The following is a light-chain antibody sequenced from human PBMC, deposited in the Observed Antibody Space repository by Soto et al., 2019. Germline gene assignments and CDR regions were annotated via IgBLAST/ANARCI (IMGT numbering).Light chain of an antibody. CDR2: GVS. Sequence: EIVLTQSPGTLSLSPGERATLSCRASQSISSSFLGWYQQKPGQAPRLLIYGVSSRATGIPDRFSGSGSGTDFTLTISRLEPEDFAVYYCQQYGSSPWTFGQGTKVEIK. V-gene: IGKV3-20*01. J-gene: IGKJ1*01. CDR1: QSISSSF. CDR3: QQYGSSPWT.